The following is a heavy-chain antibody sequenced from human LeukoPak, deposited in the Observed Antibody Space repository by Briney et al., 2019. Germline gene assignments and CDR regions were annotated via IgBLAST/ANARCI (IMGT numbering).Heavy chain of an antibody. V-gene: IGHV1-8*03. J-gene: IGHJ6*03. Sequence: ASVKVSCKASGYTFTSNGISWVRQATGQGLEWMGWMNPNSGNTGYAQKFQGRVTITRNTSISTAYMELSSLRSEDTAVYYCARGDCGGDCTYYYYYYMDVWGKGTTVTVSS. D-gene: IGHD2-21*02. CDR3: ARGDCGGDCTYYYYYYMDV. CDR1: GYTFTSNG. CDR2: MNPNSGNT.